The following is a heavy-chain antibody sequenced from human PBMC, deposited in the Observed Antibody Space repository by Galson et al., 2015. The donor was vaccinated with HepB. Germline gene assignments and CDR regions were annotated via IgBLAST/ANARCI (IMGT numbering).Heavy chain of an antibody. J-gene: IGHJ4*02. D-gene: IGHD6-13*01. CDR1: GFTFSSYS. V-gene: IGHV3-21*01. CDR3: AREVYSSSWYGSPLDY. CDR2: ISSSSSYI. Sequence: SLRLSCAASGFTFSSYSMNWVRQAPGKGLEWVSSISSSSSYIYYADSVKGRFTISRDNAKNSLYLQMNSLRAEGTAVYYCAREVYSSSWYGSPLDYWGQGTLVTVSS.